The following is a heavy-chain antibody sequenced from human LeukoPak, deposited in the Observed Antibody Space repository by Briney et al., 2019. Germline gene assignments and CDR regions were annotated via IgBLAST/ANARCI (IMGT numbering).Heavy chain of an antibody. CDR2: IYYSGST. Sequence: PSETLSLTCTVSGGSISSYYWSWIRQPPGKGLEWIGYIYYSGSTNYNPSLKSRVTISVDTSKNQFSLKLSSVTAADTAVYYCARQGSGSSWYDRRVQIDYWGQGTLVTVSS. V-gene: IGHV4-59*08. J-gene: IGHJ4*02. D-gene: IGHD6-13*01. CDR1: GGSISSYY. CDR3: ARQGSGSSWYDRRVQIDY.